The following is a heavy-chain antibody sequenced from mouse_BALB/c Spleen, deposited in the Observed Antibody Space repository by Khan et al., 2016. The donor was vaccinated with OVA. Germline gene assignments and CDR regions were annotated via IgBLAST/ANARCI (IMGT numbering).Heavy chain of an antibody. CDR3: AREAYRYDEYYFDY. CDR1: GFTLRSYV. CDR2: ISSGGST. J-gene: IGHJ2*01. Sequence: EVKLVESGGDSVKPGGSLKLSCAVSGFTLRSYVMSWIRQTPEKRLEWVASISSGGSTYYTDSVKGRFTISRDNARNVVYLQMSSLRSEDMAMYYCAREAYRYDEYYFDYLGQGTTLTVSS. V-gene: IGHV5-6-5*01. D-gene: IGHD2-14*01.